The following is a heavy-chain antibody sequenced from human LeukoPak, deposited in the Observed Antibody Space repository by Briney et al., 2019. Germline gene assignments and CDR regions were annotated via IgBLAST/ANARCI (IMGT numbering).Heavy chain of an antibody. Sequence: GASVKVSCKASGYTFTGYYIHWVRQAPGQGLEWMGWINPNSGGTNYAQKFQGGVTMTRDTSISTAYMELSRLRSDDTAVYYCARVSPGSGPDYWGQGTLVTVSS. CDR1: GYTFTGYY. CDR2: INPNSGGT. D-gene: IGHD3-10*01. J-gene: IGHJ4*02. V-gene: IGHV1-2*02. CDR3: ARVSPGSGPDY.